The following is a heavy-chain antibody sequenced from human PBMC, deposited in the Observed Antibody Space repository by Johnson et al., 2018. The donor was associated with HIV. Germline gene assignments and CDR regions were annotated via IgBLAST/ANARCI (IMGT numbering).Heavy chain of an antibody. CDR2: INWNGGST. Sequence: VLLVESGGVVVQPGGSLRLSCAASGFTFDDYTMHWVRQAPGKGLEWVSGINWNGGSTGYGDFVKGRFTISRDNAKNALYLQMNSLRAEDTALYYCAREDPREFHGYGGDGFDIWGQGTMVTVAS. J-gene: IGHJ3*02. CDR1: GFTFDDYT. V-gene: IGHV3-20*04. D-gene: IGHD3-16*01. CDR3: AREDPREFHGYGGDGFDI.